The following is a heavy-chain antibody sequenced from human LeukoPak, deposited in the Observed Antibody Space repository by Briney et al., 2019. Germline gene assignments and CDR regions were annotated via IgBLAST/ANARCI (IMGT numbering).Heavy chain of an antibody. D-gene: IGHD3-3*01. V-gene: IGHV3-23*01. J-gene: IGHJ6*02. CDR2: ISGSGGST. Sequence: ETLSLTCTVSGGSISSYYWTWVRQAPGKGLEWVSSISGSGGSTYYTDSVKGRFTMSRDNSKNTLYLQMNSLRAEDTAVYYCAKDSTASGSYYGMDIWGQGTTVTVSS. CDR1: GGSISSYY. CDR3: AKDSTASGSYYGMDI.